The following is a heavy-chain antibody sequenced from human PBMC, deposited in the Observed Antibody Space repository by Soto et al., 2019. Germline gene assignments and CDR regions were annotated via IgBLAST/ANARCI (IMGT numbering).Heavy chain of an antibody. J-gene: IGHJ6*03. D-gene: IGHD2-21*01. CDR3: AREGEYCGGDCPIFYYYMDV. Sequence: ASVKVSCKASGYTFTSYAMHWVRQAPGQRLEWMGWINAGNGNTKYSQKFQGRVTITRDTSASTAYMELSSLRSEDTAVYYCAREGEYCGGDCPIFYYYMDVWGKGTTVTVSS. V-gene: IGHV1-3*01. CDR1: GYTFTSYA. CDR2: INAGNGNT.